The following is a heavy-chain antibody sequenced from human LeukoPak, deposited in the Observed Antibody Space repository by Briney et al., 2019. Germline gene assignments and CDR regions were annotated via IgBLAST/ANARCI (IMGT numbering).Heavy chain of an antibody. CDR2: IYHSGST. J-gene: IGHJ6*02. CDR1: GGSISNENW. Sequence: SETLSLTCAVSGGSISNENWWGWVRQPPGKGLEWIGEIYHSGSTNYIPSLKSRVTISVDTSKNQFSLKLSSVTAADTAVYYCARIYPPYDSSGYGPRWEDYYYGMDVWGQGTTVTVSS. D-gene: IGHD3-22*01. V-gene: IGHV4-4*02. CDR3: ARIYPPYDSSGYGPRWEDYYYGMDV.